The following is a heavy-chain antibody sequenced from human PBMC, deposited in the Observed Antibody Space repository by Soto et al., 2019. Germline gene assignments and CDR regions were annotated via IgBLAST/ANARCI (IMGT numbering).Heavy chain of an antibody. CDR2: ISGSGGST. J-gene: IGHJ4*02. CDR1: GFTVSSYA. Sequence: EVQLLESGGGLVQPGGSLRLSCAASGFTVSSYAMSWVRQAPGKGLEWVSAISGSGGSTYYADSVKGRFTISRDNSKNPLYLQMNSLRAEDTDVYYCARRSSGWYFDYWGQGPLVTVSS. D-gene: IGHD6-19*01. V-gene: IGHV3-23*01. CDR3: ARRSSGWYFDY.